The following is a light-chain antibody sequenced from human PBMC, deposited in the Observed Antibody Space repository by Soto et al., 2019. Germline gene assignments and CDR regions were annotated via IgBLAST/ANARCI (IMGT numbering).Light chain of an antibody. Sequence: EIVMTQAPAPLSVSPGERATLSCSASQRVSRNLAWYQQKPGQAPRLLIYDASTRATGIPDRFSGSGSETEFTLTISRLQSEDYVSYYCQQYNNRPPWTFGQGTKVDIK. CDR3: QQYNNRPPWT. V-gene: IGKV3-15*01. CDR1: QRVSRN. CDR2: DAS. J-gene: IGKJ1*01.